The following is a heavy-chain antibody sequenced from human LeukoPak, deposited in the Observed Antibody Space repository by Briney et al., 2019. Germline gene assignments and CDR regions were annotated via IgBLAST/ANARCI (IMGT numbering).Heavy chain of an antibody. Sequence: GESLKISCKASGYRFTNHWIAWVRQMPGKGLELMGSIYPGDSDTRYSPSFQGQITISADKSVATAYLQWSSLKASVTAIYYCARQGVYFSDSSAFYHWGQGTLITVSS. V-gene: IGHV5-51*01. CDR3: ARQGVYFSDSSAFYH. J-gene: IGHJ4*02. CDR1: GYRFTNHW. D-gene: IGHD3-22*01. CDR2: IYPGDSDT.